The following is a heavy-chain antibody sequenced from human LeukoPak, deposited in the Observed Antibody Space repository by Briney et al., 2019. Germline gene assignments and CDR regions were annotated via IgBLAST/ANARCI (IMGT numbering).Heavy chain of an antibody. CDR2: IYPGDSVT. CDR3: ARRGDGYNLNFDY. CDR1: GSPFTISC. Sequence: GEPLHSSCLGPGSPFTISCRGWSRKLPGKGLEWLGIIYPGDSVTRYSPSFQGQVTISADKSISTAYLQWSSLKASDTAMYYCARRGDGYNLNFDYWGQGTLVTVSS. J-gene: IGHJ4*02. V-gene: IGHV5-51*01. D-gene: IGHD5-24*01.